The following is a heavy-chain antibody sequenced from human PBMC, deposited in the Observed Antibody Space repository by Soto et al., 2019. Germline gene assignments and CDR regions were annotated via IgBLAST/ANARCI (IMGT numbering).Heavy chain of an antibody. J-gene: IGHJ5*02. D-gene: IGHD3-10*01. CDR1: GFSFSSTD. V-gene: IGHV3-23*01. Sequence: EFQVLESGGGWVQPGGSLRLSCAASGFSFSSTDMSWVRQAPGKGLEWVSTILDTGTTVFYADSVKGRFTVSRDNSHNTLSVQMNNLRADDTAVYYCVKNSGRFNTWGQGTLVAVSS. CDR2: ILDTGTTV. CDR3: VKNSGRFNT.